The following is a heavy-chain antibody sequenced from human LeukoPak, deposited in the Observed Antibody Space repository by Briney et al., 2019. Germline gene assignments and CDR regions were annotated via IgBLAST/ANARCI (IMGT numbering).Heavy chain of an antibody. D-gene: IGHD3-22*01. CDR2: IYYSGST. CDR3: ARPSDSSGSYGAFDI. J-gene: IGHJ3*02. V-gene: IGHV4-59*08. Sequence: SETLSLTCTVSGGSISSYYWSWIRQPPGKGLEWIGYIYYSGSTYYNPSLKSRVTISVDTSKNQFSLKLSSVTAADTAVYYCARPSDSSGSYGAFDIWGQGTMVTVSS. CDR1: GGSISSYY.